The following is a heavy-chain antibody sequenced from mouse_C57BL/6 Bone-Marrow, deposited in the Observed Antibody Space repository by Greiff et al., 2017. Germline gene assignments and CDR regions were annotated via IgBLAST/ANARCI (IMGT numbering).Heavy chain of an antibody. CDR2: ISGGGGNT. J-gene: IGHJ1*03. CDR1: GFTFSSYT. D-gene: IGHD1-1*01. CDR3: ARQVTTVLATKYFDV. V-gene: IGHV5-9*01. Sequence: EVQVVESGGGLVKPGGSLKLSCAASGFTFSSYTMSWVRQTPEKRLQWVAAISGGGGNTYYPASVKGRFTISRDNDKNILYLQMSSMMSEDTALYYCARQVTTVLATKYFDVWGTGTTVTVSS.